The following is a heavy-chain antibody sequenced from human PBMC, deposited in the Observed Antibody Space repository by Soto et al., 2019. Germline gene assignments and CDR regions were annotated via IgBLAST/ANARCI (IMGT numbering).Heavy chain of an antibody. D-gene: IGHD1-7*01. Sequence: QVQLQESGPGLVKPSETLSLTCTVSGGSISRYYWSWIRQPPGKGLEWIGSIYYSGSTNYNPSLKSRVTISVDTSKNQFSLKLSSVTAADTAVYYCAREGLTGTIGLYYYYGMDVWGQGTTVTVSS. CDR1: GGSISRYY. CDR3: AREGLTGTIGLYYYYGMDV. V-gene: IGHV4-59*01. CDR2: IYYSGST. J-gene: IGHJ6*02.